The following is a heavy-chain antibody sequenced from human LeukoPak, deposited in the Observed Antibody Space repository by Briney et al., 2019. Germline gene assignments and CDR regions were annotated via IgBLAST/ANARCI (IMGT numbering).Heavy chain of an antibody. D-gene: IGHD2-15*01. Sequence: PGGSLRLSCAASGFTFSRFAMSWVRQAPGKGPEWVSVIGGSGGSTNYADSVKGRFTSSRDNSKNTLYLQMTSLRAEDTAVYFCAADCSGGSCPFDYWGQGTLVTVSS. CDR1: GFTFSRFA. CDR3: AADCSGGSCPFDY. J-gene: IGHJ4*02. V-gene: IGHV3-23*01. CDR2: IGGSGGST.